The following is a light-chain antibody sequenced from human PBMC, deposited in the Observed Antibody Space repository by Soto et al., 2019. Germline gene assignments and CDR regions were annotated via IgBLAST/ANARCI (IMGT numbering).Light chain of an antibody. CDR2: GAS. CDR3: QKYDRAPAA. J-gene: IGKJ1*01. V-gene: IGKV3-20*01. Sequence: EIVLTQSPGTLSLSPGERATLSCRASQSVSSSYLAWYQQKPGQAPRLLIYGASSRATGIPDRFSGSGSGTDFTLTIASLQPEDVATYYCQKYDRAPAAFGQGTKVDI. CDR1: QSVSSSY.